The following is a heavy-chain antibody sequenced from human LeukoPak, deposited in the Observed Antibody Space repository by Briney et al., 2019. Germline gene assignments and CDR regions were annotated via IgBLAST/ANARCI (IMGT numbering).Heavy chain of an antibody. Sequence: GGSLRLSCAASGFTFSNYNMNWVRQAPGKSLEWVSSITSDGRYKYYVDSVRGRFTISRDNDKNSLFLQVDSLRAEDTAVYYCXXXXXXXSYGHLYYYYMDVWGKGTTVTISS. D-gene: IGHD1-26*01. CDR2: ITSDGRYK. CDR1: GFTFSNYN. CDR3: XXXXXXXSYGHLYYYYMDV. V-gene: IGHV3-21*01. J-gene: IGHJ6*03.